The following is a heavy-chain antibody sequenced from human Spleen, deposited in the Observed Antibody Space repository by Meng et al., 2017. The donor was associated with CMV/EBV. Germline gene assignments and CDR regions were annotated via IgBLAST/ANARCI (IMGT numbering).Heavy chain of an antibody. D-gene: IGHD6-19*01. V-gene: IGHV1-18*01. CDR2: ISAYNGNT. CDR1: GYTFTSYG. CDR3: ARDNAAYSSGWPPDY. Sequence: ASVKVSCKASGYTFTSYGISWVRQAPGQGLEWMGWISAYNGNTNYAQKLQGRVTMTTDTSTSTAYMELRSLRSDDTAVYYCARDNAAYSSGWPPDYWGQGTLVTVSS. J-gene: IGHJ4*02.